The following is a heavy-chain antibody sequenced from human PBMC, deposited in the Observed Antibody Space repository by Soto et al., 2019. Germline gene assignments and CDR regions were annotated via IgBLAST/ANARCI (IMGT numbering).Heavy chain of an antibody. D-gene: IGHD4-17*01. CDR3: ARGIDYGGVNRIDY. J-gene: IGHJ4*01. Sequence: SVKVSCKASGDTFNKYAFNWVRQAPGQGLEWMGGIIPIFGTPNYAQRVQGRVTITADESTSTAYMELSSLRSEDTAVYYCARGIDYGGVNRIDYWGHGTLVTVSS. CDR2: IIPIFGTP. V-gene: IGHV1-69*13. CDR1: GDTFNKYA.